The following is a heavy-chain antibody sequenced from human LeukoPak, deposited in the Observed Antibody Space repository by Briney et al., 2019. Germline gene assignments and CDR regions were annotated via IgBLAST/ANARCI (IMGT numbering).Heavy chain of an antibody. CDR3: ARVSPEPRGYSSS. CDR1: GGSISSSNW. V-gene: IGHV4-4*02. D-gene: IGHD6-13*01. J-gene: IGHJ4*02. CDR2: IYHSGST. Sequence: SETLSLTCAVSGGSISSSNWWSWVRQPPGKGLEWIGEIYHSGSTNYNPSLKSRVTISVDKSKNQFSLKLSSVTAADTAVYYCARVSPEPRGYSSSWGQGTLVTVSS.